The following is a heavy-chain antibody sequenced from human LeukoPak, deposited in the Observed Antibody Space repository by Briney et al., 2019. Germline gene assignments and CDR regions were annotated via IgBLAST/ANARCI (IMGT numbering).Heavy chain of an antibody. V-gene: IGHV4-39*07. CDR1: DGSISSNSYY. CDR3: AREPGYCSGGSCYGGWFDP. J-gene: IGHJ5*02. CDR2: INPRGST. D-gene: IGHD2-15*01. Sequence: SETLSLTCTVSDGSISSNSYYWGWIRQPPGKGLEWIGEINPRGSTIYNPSLKSRVTISVDTSKNQFSLNLSSVTAADTAVYYCAREPGYCSGGSCYGGWFDPWGQGTLVTVSS.